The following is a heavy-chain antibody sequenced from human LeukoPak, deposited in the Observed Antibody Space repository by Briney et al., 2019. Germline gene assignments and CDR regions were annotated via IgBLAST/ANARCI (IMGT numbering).Heavy chain of an antibody. CDR1: GFTFSSYA. CDR3: ARQAVAGHFDY. J-gene: IGHJ4*02. Sequence: TGGSLRLSCAASGFTFSSYAMHWVRQAPGKGLEWVAVISYDGSNKYYADSVKGRFTISRDNSKNTLYLQMNSLRAEDTAVYYCARQAVAGHFDYWGQGTLVTVSS. V-gene: IGHV3-30-3*01. D-gene: IGHD6-19*01. CDR2: ISYDGSNK.